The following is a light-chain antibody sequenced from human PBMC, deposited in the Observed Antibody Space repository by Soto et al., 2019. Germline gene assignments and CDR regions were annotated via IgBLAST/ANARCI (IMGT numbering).Light chain of an antibody. CDR3: QQYGSSPPGA. CDR2: DAS. CDR1: QTVGTTY. V-gene: IGKV3-20*01. Sequence: EVVLAQSPGTLSLSPGERATLSCRASQTVGTTYLAWYQHKPGQAPRLLIYDASSRATGIPDRFSGSGSGTDFTLTISRLEPEEFAVYYCQQYGSSPPGAFGQGTKVDI. J-gene: IGKJ1*01.